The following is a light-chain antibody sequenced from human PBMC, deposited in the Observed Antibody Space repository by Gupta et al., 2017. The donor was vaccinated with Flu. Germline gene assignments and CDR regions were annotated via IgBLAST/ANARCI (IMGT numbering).Light chain of an antibody. CDR2: GAS. CDR1: HSVSSNY. V-gene: IGKV3-20*01. CDR3: QQYGNSPLT. J-gene: IGKJ4*01. Sequence: EIVLTQSPGTLSHSPGESVTLTCSASHSVSSNYLAWYQHNPGQAPRLLIYGASRRATGIPDRFSGSGSVSDFTLTISSLQAEDFGLYYCQQYGNSPLTFGEGTKV.